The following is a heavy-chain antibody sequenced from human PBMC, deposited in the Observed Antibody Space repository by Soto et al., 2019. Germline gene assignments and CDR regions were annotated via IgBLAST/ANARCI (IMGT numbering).Heavy chain of an antibody. Sequence: QVQLVQSGAEVKKPGSSVKVSCKASGGTFSSYAISWVRQAPGQGLEWMGGIIPIFGTANYAQKFKGRVTITADKSTSTAYRELSSLRSEDTAVYYCARAWYYDSSGYYYTDGAFDIWGQGTMVTVSS. J-gene: IGHJ3*02. CDR3: ARAWYYDSSGYYYTDGAFDI. CDR2: IIPIFGTA. CDR1: GGTFSSYA. V-gene: IGHV1-69*06. D-gene: IGHD3-22*01.